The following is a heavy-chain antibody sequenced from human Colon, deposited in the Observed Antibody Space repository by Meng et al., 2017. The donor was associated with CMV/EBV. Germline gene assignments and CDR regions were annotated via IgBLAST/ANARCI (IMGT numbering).Heavy chain of an antibody. V-gene: IGHV1-2*02. CDR2: INPNSGDT. J-gene: IGHJ4*02. D-gene: IGHD2-21*01. Sequence: ASVKVSCMASGYTFSGYYMNWVRQAPGQGLEWMGWINPNSGDTNYAQKFQGRVTVTRDTSITTAYMDLSRLRSDDTAVYYCAIAYCRDDCPRGGFDYWGQGTLVTVSS. CDR3: AIAYCRDDCPRGGFDY. CDR1: GYTFSGYY.